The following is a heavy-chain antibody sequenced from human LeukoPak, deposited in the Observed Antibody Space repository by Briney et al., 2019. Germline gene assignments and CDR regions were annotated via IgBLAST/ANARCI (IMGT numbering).Heavy chain of an antibody. V-gene: IGHV3-53*01. CDR1: GFTVSSNY. D-gene: IGHD3-10*01. Sequence: GGSLRLSCAASGFTVSSNYMSWVRQAPGKGLGWVSVIYGGGSTYYADSVKGRFTISRDNSKNTLYLQMNSLRAEDTAVYYCASYPAPYYGSGSYFYYWGQGTLVTVSS. CDR2: IYGGGST. J-gene: IGHJ4*02. CDR3: ASYPAPYYGSGSYFYY.